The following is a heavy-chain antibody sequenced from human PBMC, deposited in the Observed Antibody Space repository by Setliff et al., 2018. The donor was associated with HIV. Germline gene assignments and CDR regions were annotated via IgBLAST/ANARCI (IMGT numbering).Heavy chain of an antibody. CDR2: ISGYKGNT. D-gene: IGHD2-15*01. J-gene: IGHJ3*02. V-gene: IGHV1-18*01. CDR3: ARDAGLVLCSGGSCHGMHAFDI. Sequence: GASVKVSCKASGYTFTDYGISWVRQAPGQGLEWMGWISGYKGNTNYAQKLQGRVTMTTDTSTSTAYMELRSLRSDDTAVYYCARDAGLVLCSGGSCHGMHAFDIWGQGTMVTVSS. CDR1: GYTFTDYG.